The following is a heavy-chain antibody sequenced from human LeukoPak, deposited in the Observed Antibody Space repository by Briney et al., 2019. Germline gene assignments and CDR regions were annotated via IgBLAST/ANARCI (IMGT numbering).Heavy chain of an antibody. Sequence: PGGSLRLSCAASGLTVSSTYMSWVRQTPGKGLEWVSVIYSGGSTYYADSVKGRFTISRDNSKNTLYLQMDSLRAEDTAVYYCARDLGKGRYFDYWGQGTLVTVSS. CDR3: ARDLGKGRYFDY. J-gene: IGHJ4*02. V-gene: IGHV3-66*01. D-gene: IGHD4-23*01. CDR2: IYSGGST. CDR1: GLTVSSTY.